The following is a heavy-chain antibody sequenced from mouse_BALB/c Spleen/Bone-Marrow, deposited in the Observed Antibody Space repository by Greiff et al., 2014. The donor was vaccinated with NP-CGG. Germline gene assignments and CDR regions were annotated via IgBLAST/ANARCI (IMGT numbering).Heavy chain of an antibody. CDR3: ARARSTVITTWYFDV. CDR1: GYTFTSYW. J-gene: IGHJ1*01. V-gene: IGHV1S41*01. D-gene: IGHD2-4*01. CDR2: FAPGSGNT. Sequence: DLVKPGASVKLSCKASGYTFTSYWINWIKQRPGQGLEWIGRFAPGSGNTYYNEMFKGKATLTVDTSSSTAYIQLSSLSSEDSAVYCCARARSTVITTWYFDVWGAGTTVTVSS.